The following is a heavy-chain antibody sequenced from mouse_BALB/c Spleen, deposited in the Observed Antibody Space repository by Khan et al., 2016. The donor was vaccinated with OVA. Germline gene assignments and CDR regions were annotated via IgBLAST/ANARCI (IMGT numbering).Heavy chain of an antibody. CDR2: IWSGGST. V-gene: IGHV2-2*02. J-gene: IGHJ3*01. CDR3: ARNYDYDEGLAY. Sequence: VQLQESGPGLVQPSQSLSITCTVSGFSLTSYGVHWVRQSPGKGLEWLGVIWSGGSTDYNAAFISGLNISKDNSKSQAFFKMNSLQANDTAIYYCARNYDYDEGLAYWGQGTLVTVSA. CDR1: GFSLTSYG. D-gene: IGHD2-4*01.